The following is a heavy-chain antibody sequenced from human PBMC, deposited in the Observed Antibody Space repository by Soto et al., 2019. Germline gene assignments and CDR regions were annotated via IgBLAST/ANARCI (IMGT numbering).Heavy chain of an antibody. CDR3: ARGDATKIVVTTYYGMDV. D-gene: IGHD4-17*01. V-gene: IGHV1-69*13. CDR2: IIPVFGTA. Sequence: GASVKVSCKASGGSLSNYGMSWVRQAPGQGLEWMGGIIPVFGTANYAQKFQGRVTITADESTTTVYMDVSSLRSDDTAVYYCARGDATKIVVTTYYGMDVWGQGTTVTVSS. CDR1: GGSLSNYG. J-gene: IGHJ6*02.